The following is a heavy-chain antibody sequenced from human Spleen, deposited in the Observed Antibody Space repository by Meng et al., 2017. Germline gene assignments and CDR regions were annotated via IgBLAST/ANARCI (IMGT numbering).Heavy chain of an antibody. D-gene: IGHD3-22*01. CDR3: ARDGGSSGYYDNWFDP. J-gene: IGHJ5*02. Sequence: QVQVVQSGAEMKRPGASVKVSCKTSGYAFTSHGINWVRQAPGQGREWMGWINGYNGNTEYAQKFQGRVTMTTDTSTSTAHMELRSLRSDDTAVYYCARDGGSSGYYDNWFDPWGQGTLVTSPQ. V-gene: IGHV1-18*01. CDR2: INGYNGNT. CDR1: GYAFTSHG.